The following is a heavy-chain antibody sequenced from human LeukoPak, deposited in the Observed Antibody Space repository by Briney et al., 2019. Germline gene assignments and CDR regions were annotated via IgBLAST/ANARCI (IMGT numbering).Heavy chain of an antibody. V-gene: IGHV3-30*04. CDR1: GFTFSSYA. CDR2: ISYDGSNK. D-gene: IGHD3-9*01. CDR3: ARVFEEFHDILTGPLDY. J-gene: IGHJ4*02. Sequence: GGSLRLSCAASGFTFSSYAMHWVRQAPGKGLEWVAVISYDGSNKYYADSVKGRFTISRDNSKNTLYLQMNSLRAEDTAVYYCARVFEEFHDILTGPLDYWGQGTLVTVSS.